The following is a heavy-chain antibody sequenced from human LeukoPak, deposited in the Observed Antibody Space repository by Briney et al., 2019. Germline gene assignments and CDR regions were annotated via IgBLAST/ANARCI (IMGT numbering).Heavy chain of an antibody. D-gene: IGHD6-19*01. Sequence: SETLSLTCTVSGGSISTYYWSWIRQPPGKGLEYIAYIYYTGSTDHNPSLKSRVSISVDTSKNQFSLELNSVTAADTAVYYCARGRYSGGWYDYWGQGTLVTVSS. V-gene: IGHV4-59*01. CDR1: GGSISTYY. CDR3: ARGRYSGGWYDY. J-gene: IGHJ4*02. CDR2: IYYTGST.